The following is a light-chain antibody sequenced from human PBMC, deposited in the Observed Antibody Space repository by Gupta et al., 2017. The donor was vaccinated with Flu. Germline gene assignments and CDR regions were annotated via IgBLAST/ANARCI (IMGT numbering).Light chain of an antibody. CDR2: KAS. Sequence: DVQMTQSPSTLSASVGDRVTMTCRASQSISTWLAWYQQKPGKAPRLLIYKASTLESGVPSRFRGSGSGTEFTLTISGLQPDDFATYYCQQCNGHSRAFGQGTKLEI. CDR1: QSISTW. CDR3: QQCNGHSRA. V-gene: IGKV1-5*03. J-gene: IGKJ1*01.